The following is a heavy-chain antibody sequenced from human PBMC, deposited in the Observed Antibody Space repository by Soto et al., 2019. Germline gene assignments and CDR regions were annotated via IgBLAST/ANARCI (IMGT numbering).Heavy chain of an antibody. CDR3: AKSYYGILTGFVYYYGMDV. Sequence: PGGSLRLSCAASGFTFSSYGMHWVRQAPGKGLEWVAVISYDGSNKYYADSVKGRFTISSDNSKNTLYLQMNSLRAEDTAVYYCAKSYYGILTGFVYYYGMDVWGQGTTVTVSS. D-gene: IGHD3-9*01. CDR1: GFTFSSYG. V-gene: IGHV3-30*18. CDR2: ISYDGSNK. J-gene: IGHJ6*02.